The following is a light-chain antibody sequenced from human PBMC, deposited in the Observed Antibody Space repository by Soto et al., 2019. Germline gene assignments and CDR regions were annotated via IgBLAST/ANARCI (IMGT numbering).Light chain of an antibody. CDR3: QQHSHWPPWT. V-gene: IGKV3-11*01. J-gene: IGKJ1*01. CDR1: ENVRTF. Sequence: PGERASLSFRASENVRTFVDWYQQKPGQAPRLLIYGASNRATGIPARFSGSGSGTDFTLTISNLEPEDFAVYYCQQHSHWPPWTFGQGTKVDIK. CDR2: GAS.